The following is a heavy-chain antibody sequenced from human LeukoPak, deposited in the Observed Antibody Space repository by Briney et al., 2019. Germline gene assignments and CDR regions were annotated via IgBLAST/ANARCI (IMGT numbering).Heavy chain of an antibody. Sequence: GGSLRLSCAASGFTFSSSAMSWVRQAPGKGLEWVSSINNVASHIYYAHSVKGRFTISRDNVKNSLYLQMNSLSDEDTAVYYCARDPTQYLRYGHFDYWGQGTLVTVSS. V-gene: IGHV3-21*01. CDR2: INNVASHI. CDR3: ARDPTQYLRYGHFDY. CDR1: GFTFSSSA. D-gene: IGHD5/OR15-5a*01. J-gene: IGHJ4*02.